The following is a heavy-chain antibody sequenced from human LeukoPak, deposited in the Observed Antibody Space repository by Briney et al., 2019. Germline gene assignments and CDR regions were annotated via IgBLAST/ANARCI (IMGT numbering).Heavy chain of an antibody. J-gene: IGHJ4*02. CDR3: ATTRDDTHFNMILDH. CDR2: ISGGGGTT. CDR1: GFTFSSYA. D-gene: IGHD3-16*01. V-gene: IGHV3-23*01. Sequence: PGGSLRLSCAASGFTFSSYAMNWLRLAPGKGPEWVSVISGGGGTTYYADSVKGRFTISRDNSKNTLFLLMSSLSDEDTAVYYCATTRDDTHFNMILDHWGQGILVTVSS.